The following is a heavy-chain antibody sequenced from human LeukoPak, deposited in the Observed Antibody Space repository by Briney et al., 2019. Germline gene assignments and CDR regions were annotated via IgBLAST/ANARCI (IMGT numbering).Heavy chain of an antibody. CDR3: ASGLYDAFDI. CDR1: GFTFSSYW. V-gene: IGHV3-7*01. J-gene: IGHJ3*02. CDR2: IKQDGSEK. Sequence: GGSLRLSCAASGFTFSSYWMSWVRQAPGKGLEWVANIKQDGSEKYYADSVKGRFTISRDNSKNTLYLQMNSLRAEDTAVYYCASGLYDAFDIWGQGTMVTVSS. D-gene: IGHD2-2*02.